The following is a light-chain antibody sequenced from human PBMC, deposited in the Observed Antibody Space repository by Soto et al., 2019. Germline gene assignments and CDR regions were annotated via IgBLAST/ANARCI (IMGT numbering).Light chain of an antibody. Sequence: QSALTQPASVSGSPGQPITISCTGTSSDVGGYNYVSWYQQHPGKAPKVMIYEVSTRPSGVSNRFSGSKSGNTASLTISGLQAEDEADYYCSSYTSSSTLVFGGGTKLTVL. CDR3: SSYTSSSTLV. CDR1: SSDVGGYNY. V-gene: IGLV2-14*01. J-gene: IGLJ2*01. CDR2: EVS.